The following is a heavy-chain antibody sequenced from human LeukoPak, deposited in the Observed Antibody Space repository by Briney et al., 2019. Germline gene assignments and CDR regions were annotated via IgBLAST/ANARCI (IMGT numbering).Heavy chain of an antibody. J-gene: IGHJ6*03. Sequence: PSETLSLTCAVYGGSFSGYYWSWIRQPPGKGLEWIGEINHSGSTNYNPSLKSRVAISVDTSKNQFSLKLSSVTAADTAVDYCARGGIMHYYYYYYMGVWGKGTTVTVSS. CDR2: INHSGST. D-gene: IGHD3-16*01. CDR3: ARGGIMHYYYYYYMGV. CDR1: GGSFSGYY. V-gene: IGHV4-34*01.